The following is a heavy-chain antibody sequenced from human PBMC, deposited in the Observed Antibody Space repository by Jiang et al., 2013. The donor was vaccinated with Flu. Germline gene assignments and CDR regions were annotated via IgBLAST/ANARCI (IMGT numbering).Heavy chain of an antibody. CDR1: GGSISSSSYY. V-gene: IGHV4-39*01. CDR3: ARRRPPLSAAGVIDY. Sequence: LLKPSETLSLTCTVSGGSISSSSYYWGWIRQPPGKGLEWIGSIYYSGSTYYNPSLKSRVTISVDTSKNQFSLKLSSVTAADTAVYYCARRRPPLSAAGVIDYWGQGTLVTVSS. D-gene: IGHD6-13*01. J-gene: IGHJ4*02. CDR2: IYYSGST.